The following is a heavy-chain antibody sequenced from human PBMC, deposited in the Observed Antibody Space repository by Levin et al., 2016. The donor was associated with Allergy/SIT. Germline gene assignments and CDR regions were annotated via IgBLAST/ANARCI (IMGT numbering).Heavy chain of an antibody. CDR2: IYPGDSDT. J-gene: IGHJ4*02. D-gene: IGHD5-18*01. CDR1: GYSFTSYW. V-gene: IGHV5-51*06. CDR3: ARLGYVDTAMGALDY. Sequence: KVSCKGSGYSFTSYWIGWVRQMPGKGLEWMGIIYPGDSDTRYSPSFQGQVTISADKSISTAYLQWSSLKASDTAMYYCARLGYVDTAMGALDYWGQGTLVTVSS.